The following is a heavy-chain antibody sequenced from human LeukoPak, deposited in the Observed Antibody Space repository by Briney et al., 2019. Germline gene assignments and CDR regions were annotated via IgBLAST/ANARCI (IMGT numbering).Heavy chain of an antibody. CDR2: INPNSGGT. CDR1: GYTFTGYY. D-gene: IGHD3-10*01. Sequence: ASVKVSCKASGYTFTGYYMHWVRQAPGRGLEWMGWINPNSGGTNYAQKFQGRVTMTRDTSISTAYMELSRLRSDDTAVYYCARDDGSWIFSHWFDPWGQGTLVTVSS. V-gene: IGHV1-2*02. J-gene: IGHJ5*02. CDR3: ARDDGSWIFSHWFDP.